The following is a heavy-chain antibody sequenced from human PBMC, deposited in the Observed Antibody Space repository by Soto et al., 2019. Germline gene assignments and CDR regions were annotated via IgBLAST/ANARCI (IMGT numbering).Heavy chain of an antibody. CDR3: ATTVAGIAAAALYGMDV. J-gene: IGHJ6*02. CDR2: IDPSDSYT. V-gene: IGHV5-10-1*01. D-gene: IGHD6-13*01. Sequence: RGESLKISCKGSGYSFTSYWISWVRQMPGKGLEWMGRIDPSDSYTNYSPSFQGHVTISADKSISTAYLQWSSLKASDTAMYYCATTVAGIAAAALYGMDVWGQGTTVTVSS. CDR1: GYSFTSYW.